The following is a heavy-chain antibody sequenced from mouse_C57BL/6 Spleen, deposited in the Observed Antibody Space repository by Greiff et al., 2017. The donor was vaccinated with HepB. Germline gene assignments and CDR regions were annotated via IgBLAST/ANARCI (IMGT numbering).Heavy chain of an antibody. D-gene: IGHD4-1*01. J-gene: IGHJ4*01. CDR1: GYAFSSSW. CDR2: IYPGDGDT. CDR3: ARRLGREYAMDY. V-gene: IGHV1-82*01. Sequence: VQLQQSGPELVKPGASVKISCKASGYAFSSSWMNWVKQRPGKGLEWIGRIYPGDGDTNYNGKFKGKATLTADKSSSTAYMQLSSLTSEDSAVYFCARRLGREYAMDYWGQGTSVTVSS.